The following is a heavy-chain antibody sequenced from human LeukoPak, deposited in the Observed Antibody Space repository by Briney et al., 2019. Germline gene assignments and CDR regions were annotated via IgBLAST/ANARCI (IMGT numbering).Heavy chain of an antibody. V-gene: IGHV3-21*01. J-gene: IGHJ4*02. Sequence: GGSLRLSCTASGFSFSDYTMNWVRQAPGKGLEWLSPISSGSAYIHYADSVKGRFTISRDNAKNSLNLQMSSLRAEDTAVYYCASGTTGTTGFNYWGQGTLVTVSS. D-gene: IGHD1-7*01. CDR1: GFSFSDYT. CDR3: ASGTTGTTGFNY. CDR2: ISSGSAYI.